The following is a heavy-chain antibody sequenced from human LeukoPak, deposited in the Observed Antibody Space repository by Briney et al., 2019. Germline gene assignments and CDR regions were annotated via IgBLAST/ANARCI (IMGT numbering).Heavy chain of an antibody. CDR3: ARSSRRVGASTPYYYYFYMDV. V-gene: IGHV3-23*01. CDR2: VSTSGGTA. Sequence: GGSLRLSCVASGFTFSSYALSWVRQAPGRGLEWVSSVSTSGGTAYSADSVKGRFTISRDNSKNTLYLQMNSLRAEDTAVFYCARSSRRVGASTPYYYYFYMDVWGKGTTVTVSS. J-gene: IGHJ6*03. D-gene: IGHD1-26*01. CDR1: GFTFSSYA.